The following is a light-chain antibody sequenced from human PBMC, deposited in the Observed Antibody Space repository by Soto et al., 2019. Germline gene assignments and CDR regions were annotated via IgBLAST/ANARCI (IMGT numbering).Light chain of an antibody. CDR2: EVS. V-gene: IGLV2-18*02. Sequence: QSALTPPPSLSGAPGQSGPLSSTWNNREGGSDNRVSWYQQPLGAAPKLTIYEVSNRPSGVPGRFSGSKSGNTASLTISGLQAEDEADYYCNSYTGSSTYVFGTGTKSPS. CDR3: NSYTGSSTYV. J-gene: IGLJ1*01. CDR1: NREGGSDNR.